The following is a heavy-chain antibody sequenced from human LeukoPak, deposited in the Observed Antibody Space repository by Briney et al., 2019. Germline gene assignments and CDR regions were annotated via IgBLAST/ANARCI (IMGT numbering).Heavy chain of an antibody. D-gene: IGHD6-6*01. CDR2: IYYSGST. J-gene: IGHJ4*02. Sequence: SQTLSLTCTVSGGSISSGGYFWSWIRQHPGKGLEWIGYIYYSGSTYYNPSLKSRVTISVDTSKNQFSLKLSSVTAADTAVYYCARIAARSIDYWGQGTLVTVSS. CDR3: ARIAARSIDY. CDR1: GGSISSGGYF. V-gene: IGHV4-31*03.